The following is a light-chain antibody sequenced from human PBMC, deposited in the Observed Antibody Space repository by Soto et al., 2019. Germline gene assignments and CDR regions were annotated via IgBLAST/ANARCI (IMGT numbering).Light chain of an antibody. CDR2: DVS. CDR3: GSYTTSSNYV. J-gene: IGLJ1*01. CDR1: SIDIDAYNY. V-gene: IGLV2-14*01. Sequence: SVLTQPASVSGSPGQSITICCTGTSIDIDAYNYVSWYQQHPGKAPKHMIYDVSNRPSGMSNRCSGSKSGNTASMTISGLQAEDEADYYCGSYTTSSNYVFGTGTKVTV.